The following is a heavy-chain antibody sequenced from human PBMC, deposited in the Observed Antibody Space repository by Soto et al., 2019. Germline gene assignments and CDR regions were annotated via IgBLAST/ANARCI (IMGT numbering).Heavy chain of an antibody. D-gene: IGHD3-10*01. CDR3: ARAVHTMIQGVRFRVDQ. J-gene: IGHJ4*02. CDR2: INPDGGGT. V-gene: IGHV1-2*02. Sequence: ASVKVSCKASGYTFTAYYIHWVRQAPGQGLEWMGWINPDGGGTKYAQKFQGRVTMTRDTSINTAYMELTRLTSDDTAVYYCARAVHTMIQGVRFRVDQWGQGTLVTVSS. CDR1: GYTFTAYY.